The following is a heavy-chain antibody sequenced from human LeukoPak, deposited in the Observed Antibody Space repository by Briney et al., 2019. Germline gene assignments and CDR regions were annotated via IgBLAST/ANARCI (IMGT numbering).Heavy chain of an antibody. J-gene: IGHJ4*02. CDR1: GGSISSSNW. CDR3: ARGGSRQISSSDFDY. D-gene: IGHD6-6*01. V-gene: IGHV4-4*02. Sequence: SETLSLTCAVSGGSISSSNWWSWVRQPPGKGLEWIGEIYHSGSTNYNPSLKSRVTISVDTSKNQFSLKLSSVTVADTAVYYCARGGSRQISSSDFDYWGQGTLVTVSS. CDR2: IYHSGST.